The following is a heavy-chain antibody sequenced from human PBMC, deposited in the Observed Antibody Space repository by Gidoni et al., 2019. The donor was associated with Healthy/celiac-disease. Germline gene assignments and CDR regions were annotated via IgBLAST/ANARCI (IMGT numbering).Heavy chain of an antibody. Sequence: EVQLVESGGGLVQPGGSLRLSCAASGFPFSSYWMSWVRQAPGKGLEWVANIKQDGSEKYYVDSVKGRFTISRDNAKNSLYLQMNSLRAEDTAVYYCARGITMVRGVDYWGQGTLVTVSS. V-gene: IGHV3-7*03. CDR1: GFPFSSYW. D-gene: IGHD3-10*01. CDR2: IKQDGSEK. J-gene: IGHJ4*02. CDR3: ARGITMVRGVDY.